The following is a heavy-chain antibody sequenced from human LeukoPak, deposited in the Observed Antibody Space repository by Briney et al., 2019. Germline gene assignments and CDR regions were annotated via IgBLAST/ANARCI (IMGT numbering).Heavy chain of an antibody. CDR2: IYYSGST. Sequence: SQTLSLTCTVSGGSISSGGYYWSWIRQHPGKGLEWIGYIYYSGSTYYNPSLKSRVTISVDTSKNQFSLKLSSVTAADTAVYYCARGSYYDSSGYYAPTYFDYRGQGTLVTVSS. V-gene: IGHV4-31*03. J-gene: IGHJ4*02. CDR3: ARGSYYDSSGYYAPTYFDY. CDR1: GGSISSGGYY. D-gene: IGHD3-22*01.